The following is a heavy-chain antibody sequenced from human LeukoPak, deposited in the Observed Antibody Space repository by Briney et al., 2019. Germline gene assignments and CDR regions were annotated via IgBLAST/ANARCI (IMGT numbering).Heavy chain of an antibody. D-gene: IGHD1-26*01. CDR1: GFTFSSYA. J-gene: IGHJ4*02. V-gene: IGHV3-23*01. Sequence: GGSLRLSCAASGFTFSSYAMSWVRQAPGKGLEWVSAISGSGDNTYYADSVKGRFTISRDNSKNALYLQMNSLRAEDTAVYYCAKSGGSYPYYFDYWGQGTLVTVSS. CDR3: AKSGGSYPYYFDY. CDR2: ISGSGDNT.